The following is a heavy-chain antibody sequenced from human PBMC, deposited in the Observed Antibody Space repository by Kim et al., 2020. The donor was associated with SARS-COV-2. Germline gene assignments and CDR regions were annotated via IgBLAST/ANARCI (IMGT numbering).Heavy chain of an antibody. CDR3: ARDLDTAMVPIYYYYYGMDV. D-gene: IGHD5-18*01. CDR2: ISSSSSYI. Sequence: GGSLRLSCAASGFTFSSYSMNWVRQAPGKGLEWVSSISSSSSYIYYADSVKGRFTISRDNAKNSLYLQMNSLRAEDTAVYYCARDLDTAMVPIYYYYYGMDVWGQGTTVTVSS. CDR1: GFTFSSYS. J-gene: IGHJ6*02. V-gene: IGHV3-21*01.